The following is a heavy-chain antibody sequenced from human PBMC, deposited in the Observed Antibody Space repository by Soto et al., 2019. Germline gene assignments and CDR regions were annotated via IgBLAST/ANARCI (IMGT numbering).Heavy chain of an antibody. D-gene: IGHD2-2*01. J-gene: IGHJ3*02. CDR1: GFTFSSYW. Sequence: EVQLVESGGGLVQPGGSLRLSCAASGFTFSSYWMHWVRQAPGKGLVWVSRIKSDGSLTNYADSVKGRFTISRDNAKNTLYLQMNRLGAEDTAIYYCASLMNIVLLPTATNAFDIWGQGTLVTLSS. V-gene: IGHV3-74*01. CDR2: IKSDGSLT. CDR3: ASLMNIVLLPTATNAFDI.